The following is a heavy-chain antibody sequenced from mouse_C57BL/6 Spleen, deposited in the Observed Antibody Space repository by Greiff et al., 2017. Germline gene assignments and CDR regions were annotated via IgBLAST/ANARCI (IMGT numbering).Heavy chain of an antibody. CDR2: ISSGSSTI. Sequence: EVKLVASGGGLVKPGGSLKLSCAASGFTFSDYGMHWVRQAPEKGLEWVAYISSGSSTIYYADTVKGRFTISRDNAKNTLFLQMTSLRSEDTAMYYCARADYYYGSSYWYFDVWGTGTTVTVSS. CDR3: ARADYYYGSSYWYFDV. V-gene: IGHV5-17*01. J-gene: IGHJ1*03. D-gene: IGHD1-1*01. CDR1: GFTFSDYG.